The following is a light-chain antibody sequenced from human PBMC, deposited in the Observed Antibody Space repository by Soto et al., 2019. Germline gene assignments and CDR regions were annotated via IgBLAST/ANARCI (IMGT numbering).Light chain of an antibody. J-gene: IGLJ1*01. CDR2: TNN. V-gene: IGLV1-44*01. CDR3: ATWDDGRKGV. Sequence: QSVLTQPPSASGTPGQRITISCSGGSSDIESHTVNWYQQVPGKAPKLLINTNNQRPSGVPARFSGSKSGASASLAISGLQSEDEATYYCATWDDGRKGVFGTGTKVTVL. CDR1: SSDIESHT.